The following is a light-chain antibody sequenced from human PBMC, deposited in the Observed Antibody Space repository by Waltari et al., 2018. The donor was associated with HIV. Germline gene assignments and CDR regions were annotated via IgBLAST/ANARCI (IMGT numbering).Light chain of an antibody. CDR2: WAS. J-gene: IGKJ1*01. CDR3: QQYYDTPWT. V-gene: IGKV4-1*01. CDR1: QSVLYSSNNKNY. Sequence: DIVMTQSPDSLVVSLAERATTNCKSSQSVLYSSNNKNYLAWYQQKPGQPPKLLISWASTRESGVPDRFSGSGSGTDFTLTISSLQAEDVAVYYCQQYYDTPWTFGQGTKVEIK.